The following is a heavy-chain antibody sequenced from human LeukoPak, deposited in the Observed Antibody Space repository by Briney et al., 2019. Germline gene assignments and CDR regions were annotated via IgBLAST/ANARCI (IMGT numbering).Heavy chain of an antibody. Sequence: GGSLRLSCAASGFTFSSYAMHWVRQAPGKGLEYVSAISSNGGSTYYANSVKGRFTISRDNSKNTLYLQMGSLRAEDMAVYYCAGSVAAGQRNYAFDIWGQGTMVTVSS. J-gene: IGHJ3*02. V-gene: IGHV3-64*01. D-gene: IGHD6-13*01. CDR1: GFTFSSYA. CDR3: AGSVAAGQRNYAFDI. CDR2: ISSNGGST.